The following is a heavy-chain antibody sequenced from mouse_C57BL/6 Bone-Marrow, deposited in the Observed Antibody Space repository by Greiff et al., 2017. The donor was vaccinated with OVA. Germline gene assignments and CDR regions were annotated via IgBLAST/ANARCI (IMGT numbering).Heavy chain of an antibody. J-gene: IGHJ2*01. D-gene: IGHD1-1*01. CDR1: GYTFTSYW. V-gene: IGHV1-50*01. CDR2: IDPSDSYT. CDR3: ASRDYGSSTGY. Sequence: VQLQQPGAELVKPGASVKLSCKASGYTFTSYWMQWVKQRPGQGLEWIGEIDPSDSYTNYNQKFKGKATLTVDTSSSTAYMQLSSLTSEDSAVYYCASRDYGSSTGYWGQGTTLTVSS.